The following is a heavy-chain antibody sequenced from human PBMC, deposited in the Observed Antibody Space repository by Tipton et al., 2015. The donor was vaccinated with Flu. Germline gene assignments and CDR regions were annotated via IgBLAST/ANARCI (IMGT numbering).Heavy chain of an antibody. Sequence: TLSFTCTVSAGSVSGSTYYWGWIRQPPGKGLEWIGSISYSGSTHYNPSLKSRVTISVDTSKNQFSLKLRSVTAADTAVYYCRNIYDYIWGTFGRFGAFDIWGQGTMVTVSS. CDR3: RNIYDYIWGTFGRFGAFDI. D-gene: IGHD3-16*01. CDR2: ISYSGST. J-gene: IGHJ3*02. CDR1: AGSVSGSTYY. V-gene: IGHV4-39*07.